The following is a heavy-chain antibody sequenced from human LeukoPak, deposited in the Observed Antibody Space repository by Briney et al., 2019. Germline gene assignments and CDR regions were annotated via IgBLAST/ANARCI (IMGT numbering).Heavy chain of an antibody. CDR3: AREGQWAVAGSFDY. CDR2: IWYDGSNK. V-gene: IGHV3-33*01. Sequence: GGSLRLSCAASGFTFSSYGMHWVRQAPGKGLEWGAVIWYDGSNKYYADSVKGRFTISRDNSKNTLYLQMNSLRAEDTAVYYCAREGQWAVAGSFDYWGQGTLVTVSS. D-gene: IGHD6-19*01. J-gene: IGHJ4*02. CDR1: GFTFSSYG.